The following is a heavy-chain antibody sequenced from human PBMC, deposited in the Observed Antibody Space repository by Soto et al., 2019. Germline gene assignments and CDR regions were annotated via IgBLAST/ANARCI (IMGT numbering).Heavy chain of an antibody. V-gene: IGHV1-18*01. CDR1: GYTFTSYG. CDR2: ISAYNGNR. J-gene: IGHJ4*02. D-gene: IGHD3-22*01. Sequence: ASVKVSCKASGYTFTSYGISWVRQARGQGLDWMGWISAYNGNRNYAQKLQGRVTMTTDTSTSTAYMELRSLRSDDTAVYYCARVVRPPVPKTDYYASSGYPDYWGQGTMVTVSS. CDR3: ARVVRPPVPKTDYYASSGYPDY.